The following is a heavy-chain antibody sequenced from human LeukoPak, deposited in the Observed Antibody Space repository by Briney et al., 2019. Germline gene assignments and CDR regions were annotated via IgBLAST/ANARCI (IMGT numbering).Heavy chain of an antibody. CDR1: GGSISSGDYY. V-gene: IGHV4-30-4*08. CDR2: IYYSGST. J-gene: IGHJ4*02. D-gene: IGHD1-26*01. Sequence: SETLSLTCTDPGGSISSGDYYWSWIRQPPGKGLEWIGYIYYSGSTYFNPSRKSRVTISVDTSKNQFSLKLSSVTAADTAVYYCARAEWELPFDYWGQGTLVTVSS. CDR3: ARAEWELPFDY.